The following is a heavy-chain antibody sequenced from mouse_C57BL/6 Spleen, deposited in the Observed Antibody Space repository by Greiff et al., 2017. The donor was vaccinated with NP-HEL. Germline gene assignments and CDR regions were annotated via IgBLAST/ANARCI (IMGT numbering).Heavy chain of an antibody. V-gene: IGHV1-64*01. Sequence: VQLQQPGAELVKPGASVKLSCKASGYTFTSYWMHWVKQRPGQGLEWIGMIHPNSGSTNYNEKFKSKATLTVDKSSSTAYMQLSSMTSEDSAVYYCARGTVVRAMDYWGQGTSVTVSS. CDR2: IHPNSGST. CDR3: ARGTVVRAMDY. D-gene: IGHD1-1*01. CDR1: GYTFTSYW. J-gene: IGHJ4*01.